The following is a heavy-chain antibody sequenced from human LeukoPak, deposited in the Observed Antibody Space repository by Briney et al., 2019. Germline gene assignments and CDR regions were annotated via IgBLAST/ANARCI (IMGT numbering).Heavy chain of an antibody. Sequence: SETLSLTCTVSGGSISSYYWSWIRQPPGKGLEWIGCIYYSGSTNYNPSLKSRVTISVDTSKNQFSLKLSSVTAADTAVYYCARVYSYGSENAFDIWGQGTAVTVSS. CDR3: ARVYSYGSENAFDI. D-gene: IGHD5-18*01. CDR2: IYYSGST. V-gene: IGHV4-59*01. CDR1: GGSISSYY. J-gene: IGHJ3*02.